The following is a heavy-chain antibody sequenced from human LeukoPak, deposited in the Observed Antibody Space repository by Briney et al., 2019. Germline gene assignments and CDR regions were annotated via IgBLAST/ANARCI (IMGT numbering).Heavy chain of an antibody. CDR1: GGTFSSCA. D-gene: IGHD3-16*02. CDR2: IIPIFGTA. J-gene: IGHJ6*04. CDR3: ARGDGGYGYPYYYYYYGMDV. Sequence: ASVKVSCKASGGTFSSCAISWVRQAPGQGLEWMGGIIPIFGTANYAQKFQGRVTITADESTSTAYMELSSLRSEDTAVYYCARGDGGYGYPYYYYYYGMDVWGKGTTVTVSS. V-gene: IGHV1-69*13.